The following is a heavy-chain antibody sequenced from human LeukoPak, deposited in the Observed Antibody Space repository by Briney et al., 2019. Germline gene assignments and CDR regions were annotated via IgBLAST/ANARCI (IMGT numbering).Heavy chain of an antibody. CDR2: VYHTVST. V-gene: IGHV4-59*08. CDR3: ARQVGASRFPD. J-gene: IGHJ4*02. CDR1: GGSMRNYY. Sequence: SETLSLTCTVSGGSMRNYYWTWIRQTPGKGLEWIGDVYHTVSTSYNPSTKSRVTISLDTCKNQFSLRLSSVAAADTAVYYCARQVGASRFPDWGQGTLVTVSS. D-gene: IGHD1-26*01.